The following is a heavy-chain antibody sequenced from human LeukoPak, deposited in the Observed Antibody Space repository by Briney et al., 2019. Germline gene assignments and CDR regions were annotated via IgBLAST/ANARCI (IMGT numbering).Heavy chain of an antibody. Sequence: SETLSLTCTVSGGSISSGSYCWGWIRQPPGKGLEWIGSICYSGITYYNPSLKSRVTISVDKSKNQFSLKLSSVTAADTAVYYCARGDSSGWHYYMDVWGKGTTVTVSS. V-gene: IGHV4-39*07. CDR2: ICYSGIT. D-gene: IGHD6-19*01. CDR1: GGSISSGSYC. J-gene: IGHJ6*03. CDR3: ARGDSSGWHYYMDV.